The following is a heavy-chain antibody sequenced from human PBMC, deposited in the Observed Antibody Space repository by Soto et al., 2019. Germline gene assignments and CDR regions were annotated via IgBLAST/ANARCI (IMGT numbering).Heavy chain of an antibody. J-gene: IGHJ5*02. CDR2: IYYSGST. V-gene: IGHV4-59*01. CDR1: GGSISSYY. CDR3: ATRITVFGLLIPPFDP. Sequence: SETLSLTCSVSGGSISSYYWSWIRQPPGKGLEWIGYIYYSGSTNYNPSLKSRVTISVDTSKNQFSLKLSSVTAADTAVYYCATRITVFGLLIPPFDPWGQGTQVTVSS. D-gene: IGHD3-3*01.